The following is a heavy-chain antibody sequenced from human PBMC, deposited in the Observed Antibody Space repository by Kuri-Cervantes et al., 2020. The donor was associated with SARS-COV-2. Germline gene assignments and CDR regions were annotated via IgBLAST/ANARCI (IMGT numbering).Heavy chain of an antibody. D-gene: IGHD2-15*01. CDR2: VSYNGTTK. J-gene: IGHJ5*02. Sequence: GESLKISCAASGFTFSDFAMHWVRQAPGKRLEWVAVVSYNGTTKHYADSVKGRFTISRDNAKNSLYLQMNSLRAEDTAVYYCARDERYCSGGSCYSEAGNWFDPWGQGTLVTVSS. V-gene: IGHV3-30-3*01. CDR1: GFTFSDFA. CDR3: ARDERYCSGGSCYSEAGNWFDP.